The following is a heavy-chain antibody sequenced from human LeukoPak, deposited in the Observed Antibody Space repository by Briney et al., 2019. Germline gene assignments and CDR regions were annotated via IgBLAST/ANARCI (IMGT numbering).Heavy chain of an antibody. Sequence: ASVRVSCKTSGYTFTTYEINWVRQAAGQGLEWMGWMHPNSGSIDYAQKFQGRVTMTRDTSTNTAYMELSSLRSEDTAVYYCTRGPRNDPWGQGTLVIVSS. CDR2: MHPNSGSI. CDR3: TRGPRNDP. V-gene: IGHV1-8*01. CDR1: GYTFTTYE. J-gene: IGHJ5*02. D-gene: IGHD1-14*01.